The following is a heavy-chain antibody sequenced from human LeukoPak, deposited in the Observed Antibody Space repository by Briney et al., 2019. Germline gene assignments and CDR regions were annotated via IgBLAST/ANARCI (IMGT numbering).Heavy chain of an antibody. D-gene: IGHD3-3*01. V-gene: IGHV1-69*13. J-gene: IGHJ4*02. CDR1: GGTISNNA. CDR2: IIPIFGTA. Sequence: GASVKVSCKASGGTISNNALSWVRQAPGQGLEWMGGIIPIFGTANYAQKFQGRVTITADESTSTAYMELSSLRSEDTAVYYCARGSITIFGVVIPFDYWGQGTLVTVSS. CDR3: ARGSITIFGVVIPFDY.